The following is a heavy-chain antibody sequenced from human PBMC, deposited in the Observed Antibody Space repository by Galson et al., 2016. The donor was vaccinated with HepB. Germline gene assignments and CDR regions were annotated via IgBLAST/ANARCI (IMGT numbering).Heavy chain of an antibody. CDR1: GGTFSGHS. D-gene: IGHD3-10*01. CDR3: ARGKGRVTVTGTFIIRELIIVNNPFDS. Sequence: ETLSLTCGVYGGTFSGHSWSWVRQPPGKGLEWIGEINYNRSSIYNPSLESRVTIAVDTSKNQVSLELTSVTAADTAMYYCARGKGRVTVTGTFIIRELIIVNNPFDSWSQGTLVTVSS. CDR2: INYNRSS. V-gene: IGHV4-34*01. J-gene: IGHJ5*01.